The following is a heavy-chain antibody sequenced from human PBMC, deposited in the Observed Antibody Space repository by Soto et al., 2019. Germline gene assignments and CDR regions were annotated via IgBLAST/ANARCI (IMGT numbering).Heavy chain of an antibody. D-gene: IGHD6-19*01. CDR1: GFTFSSYA. CDR2: ISGSGGST. V-gene: IGHV3-23*01. CDR3: AKGDRAVAGPFDY. J-gene: IGHJ4*02. Sequence: PGGSLRLSCAASGFTFSSYAMSWVRQAPGKGLEWVSAISGSGGSTSYADSVKGRFTISRDNSKNTLYLQMNSLRADDTAVYYCAKGDRAVAGPFDYSGQGTLVTVSS.